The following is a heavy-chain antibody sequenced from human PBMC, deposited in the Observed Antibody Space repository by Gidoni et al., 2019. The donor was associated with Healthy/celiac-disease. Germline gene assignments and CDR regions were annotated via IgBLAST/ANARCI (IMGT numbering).Heavy chain of an antibody. CDR1: GFTFSSYG. J-gene: IGHJ3*02. V-gene: IGHV3-30*18. Sequence: QVQLVESGGGVVQPGRSLRLSCAASGFTFSSYGMHWVRQAPGKGLEWVAVISYDGSNKYYADSVKGRFTISRDNSKNTLYLQMNSLRAEDTAVYYCANAEFHDFWSGYGAFDIWGQGTMVTVSS. CDR3: ANAEFHDFWSGYGAFDI. D-gene: IGHD3-3*01. CDR2: ISYDGSNK.